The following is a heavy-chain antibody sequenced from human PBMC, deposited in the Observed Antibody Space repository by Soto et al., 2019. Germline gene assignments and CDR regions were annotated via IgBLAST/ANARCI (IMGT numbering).Heavy chain of an antibody. Sequence: ASVKVSCKASGYTFTSYGISWVRQAPGQGLEWIGWISAYNGNTNYAQKLQGRVTMTTDTSTSTAYMELRSLRSDDTAVYYCASDLKDCYSSGMDVWGQGTTVTVS. CDR2: ISAYNGNT. J-gene: IGHJ6*02. V-gene: IGHV1-18*01. CDR1: GYTFTSYG. CDR3: ASDLKDCYSSGMDV.